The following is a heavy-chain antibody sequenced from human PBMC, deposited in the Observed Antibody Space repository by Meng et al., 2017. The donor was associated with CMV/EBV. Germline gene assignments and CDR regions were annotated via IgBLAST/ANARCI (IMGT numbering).Heavy chain of an antibody. CDR1: GGSISSSGYY. Sequence: SETLSLTCTVSGGSISSSGYYWGWIRQPPGKGLEWIGSIYDSGSTYYNPSLKSRVTISVDTSKNQFSLKLNSVTAADTAVYYCARPHRPGSYYNFDYWGQGTLVTVSS. V-gene: IGHV4-39*01. CDR3: ARPHRPGSYYNFDY. CDR2: IYDSGST. D-gene: IGHD3-10*01. J-gene: IGHJ4*02.